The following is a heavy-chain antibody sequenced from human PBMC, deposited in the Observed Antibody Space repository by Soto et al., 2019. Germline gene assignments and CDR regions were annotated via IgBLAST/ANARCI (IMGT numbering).Heavy chain of an antibody. CDR2: IYYSGST. Sequence: SETLSLTCTVSGGSVSSGSYYWSWIRQPPGKGLEWIGYIYYSGSTNYNPSLKSRVTISVDTSKNQFSLKLSSVTAADTAVYYCARQERWLQLFDYWGQGTLVTVSS. CDR3: ARQERWLQLFDY. D-gene: IGHD1-1*01. J-gene: IGHJ4*02. CDR1: GGSVSSGSYY. V-gene: IGHV4-61*01.